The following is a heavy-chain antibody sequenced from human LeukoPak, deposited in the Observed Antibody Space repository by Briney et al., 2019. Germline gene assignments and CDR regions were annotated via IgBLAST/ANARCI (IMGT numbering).Heavy chain of an antibody. CDR2: IYYNGDT. CDR1: GDSITSTY. J-gene: IGHJ4*02. Sequence: PSETLSLTYTVSGDSITSTYWSWIRQPPGKGLEYLGYIYYNGDTNYNPSLRGRLSLSLDMSKNQFSLKLTSVTAADTAVYFCAKSARVPYFWGQGILVTASS. V-gene: IGHV4-59*08. D-gene: IGHD3-10*01. CDR3: AKSARVPYF.